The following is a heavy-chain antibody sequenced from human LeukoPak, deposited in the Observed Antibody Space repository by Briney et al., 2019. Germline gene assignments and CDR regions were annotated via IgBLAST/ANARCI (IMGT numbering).Heavy chain of an antibody. D-gene: IGHD3-9*01. Sequence: KPSETLSLTCSVSGYSISSGYYWGWIRQPPGKGLEWIGSIYYSGSTYYNPSLKSRVTISVDTSKNQFSLKLSSVTAADTAVYYCARESGSYYDILTGYYRVGYMDVWGKGTTVTVSS. CDR1: GYSISSGYY. J-gene: IGHJ6*03. V-gene: IGHV4-38-2*02. CDR2: IYYSGST. CDR3: ARESGSYYDILTGYYRVGYMDV.